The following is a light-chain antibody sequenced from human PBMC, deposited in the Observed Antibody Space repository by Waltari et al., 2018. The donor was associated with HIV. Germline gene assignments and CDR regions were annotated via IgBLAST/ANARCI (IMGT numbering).Light chain of an antibody. CDR3: AAWDGRRGV. J-gene: IGLJ1*01. V-gene: IGLV1-47*01. CDR2: RNN. Sequence: QSVLTQPPSASATPGQRVTISCSGSSSTIGSNYLYWYQQLPGTAPKLLIYRNNQRPSGVPDRFSGSKSGTSDSLAISGLRSEDEADYYCAAWDGRRGVFGTGTKVTVL. CDR1: SSTIGSNY.